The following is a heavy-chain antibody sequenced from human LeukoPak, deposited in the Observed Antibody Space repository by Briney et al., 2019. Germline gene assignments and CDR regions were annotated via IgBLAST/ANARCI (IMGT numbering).Heavy chain of an antibody. V-gene: IGHV3-7*01. CDR3: ARESGYCSGGSCYYYYYMDV. J-gene: IGHJ6*03. D-gene: IGHD2-15*01. Sequence: PGGSLRLSCAASAFTFSSYWMSWVRQAPGKGLEWVANIKQDGNEKYYVDSVKGRFTISRDNAKNSLYLQMNSLRAEDTAVYYCARESGYCSGGSCYYYYYMDVWGKGTTVIVSS. CDR2: IKQDGNEK. CDR1: AFTFSSYW.